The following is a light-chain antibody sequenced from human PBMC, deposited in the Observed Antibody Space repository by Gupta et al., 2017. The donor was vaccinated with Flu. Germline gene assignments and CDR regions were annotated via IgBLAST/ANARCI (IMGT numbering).Light chain of an antibody. Sequence: EIVLTQSPATLSLSPGERATLSCRASQSVSSYLAWYQLKPGQDPRLLIYDASNRATCIPARFSGSGSGTDFTITISSLEPEDFAVYYCQQRSNWPPYTFGQGTKLEIK. CDR1: QSVSSY. CDR3: QQRSNWPPYT. CDR2: DAS. V-gene: IGKV3-11*01. J-gene: IGKJ2*01.